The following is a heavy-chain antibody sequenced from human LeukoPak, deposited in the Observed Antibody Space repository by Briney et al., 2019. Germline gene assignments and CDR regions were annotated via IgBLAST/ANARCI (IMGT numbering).Heavy chain of an antibody. J-gene: IGHJ4*02. V-gene: IGHV3-48*01. CDR2: IRISSGNT. D-gene: IGHD3-22*01. Sequence: GGSLRLSCAASGFNFIDYSMNWVRQAPGKGLEWISYIRISSGNTKYADSVKGRFTISRDKARNSLYLQMNSLRVEDTAVYYCARDSSGYQWGQGTLVTVSS. CDR1: GFNFIDYS. CDR3: ARDSSGYQ.